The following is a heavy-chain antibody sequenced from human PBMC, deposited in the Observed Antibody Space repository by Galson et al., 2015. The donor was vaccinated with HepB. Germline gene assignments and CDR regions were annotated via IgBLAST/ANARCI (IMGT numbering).Heavy chain of an antibody. D-gene: IGHD3-3*01. CDR1: GGSISSSSYY. CDR3: ARLNVWSGFGGWFDP. V-gene: IGHV4-39*01. Sequence: SETLSLTCTVSGGSISSSSYYWGWIRQPPGKGLEWIGSIYYSGSTYYNPSLKSRVTISVDTSKNQFSLKLSSVTAADTAVYYCARLNVWSGFGGWFDPWGQGTLVTVSS. CDR2: IYYSGST. J-gene: IGHJ5*02.